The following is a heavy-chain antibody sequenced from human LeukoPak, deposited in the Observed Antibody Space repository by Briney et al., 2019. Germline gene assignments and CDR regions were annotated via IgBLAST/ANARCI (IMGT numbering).Heavy chain of an antibody. D-gene: IGHD1-26*01. V-gene: IGHV1-46*01. CDR3: ARTIVGAGDFDY. Sequence: ASVKVSCKASGYTFTSYYMHWVRQAPGQGLEWMGIINPSGGSTSYAQKFPGRVTMTRYTSTRTVYMERSSLRSEDTAVYYCARTIVGAGDFDYWGQGTLVTVSS. CDR1: GYTFTSYY. J-gene: IGHJ4*02. CDR2: INPSGGST.